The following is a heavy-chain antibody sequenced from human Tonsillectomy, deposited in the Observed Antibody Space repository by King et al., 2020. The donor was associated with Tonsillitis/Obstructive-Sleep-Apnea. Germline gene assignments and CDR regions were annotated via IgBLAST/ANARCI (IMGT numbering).Heavy chain of an antibody. V-gene: IGHV4-59*01. CDR2: IFYSGST. CDR3: ARTPEYSSSWYFWFDP. Sequence: VQLQESGPGLVKPSETLSLTCTVSGASISSYYWSWIRQPPGKGLEWIGYIFYSGSTNYNPSLKSRVTISVDTSKNQFSLKLNSLTAADTAVYYCARTPEYSSSWYFWFDPWGQGTLVTVSS. J-gene: IGHJ5*02. D-gene: IGHD6-13*01. CDR1: GASISSYY.